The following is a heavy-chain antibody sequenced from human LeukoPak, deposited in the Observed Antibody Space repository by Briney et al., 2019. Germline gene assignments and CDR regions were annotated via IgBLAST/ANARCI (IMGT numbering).Heavy chain of an antibody. CDR2: IKTDGSIT. D-gene: IGHD6-6*01. Sequence: GGSLRLSCAASGFGFSNFWMHWVRQAPGKGLEWVSRIKTDGSITAYADSVEGRFTISRDNAKNTLYLHMNSLKGEDTATYFCTREADPAFSASSSPDFWGQGPPVTVS. CDR3: TREADPAFSASSSPDF. J-gene: IGHJ4*02. V-gene: IGHV3-74*01. CDR1: GFGFSNFW.